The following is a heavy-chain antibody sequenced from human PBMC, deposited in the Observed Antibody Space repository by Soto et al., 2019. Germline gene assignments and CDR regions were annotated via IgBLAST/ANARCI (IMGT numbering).Heavy chain of an antibody. CDR2: ISGSGGRT. Sequence: EVQLLESGGGVVQPGGSLRLSCAASGFTFSSYAMSWVRQAPGKGLEWVSAISGSGGRTYYADSVKGRFTISRDNSKNTLYLQMNSLRAEDTAVYYCAKDRGSYGHIPLMDVWGQGTTVTVSS. J-gene: IGHJ6*02. D-gene: IGHD5-18*01. V-gene: IGHV3-23*01. CDR3: AKDRGSYGHIPLMDV. CDR1: GFTFSSYA.